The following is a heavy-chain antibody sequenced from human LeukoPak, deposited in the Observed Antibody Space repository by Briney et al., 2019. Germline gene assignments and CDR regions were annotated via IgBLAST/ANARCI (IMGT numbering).Heavy chain of an antibody. CDR2: INWNSGAT. D-gene: IGHD3-3*01. CDR3: VKGRYYDYWSYFDY. V-gene: IGHV3-9*03. CDR1: GFTFDDYA. J-gene: IGHJ4*02. Sequence: GGSLRLSCAASGFTFDDYAMHWVRQAPGKGLGWVSGINWNSGATGYADSVKGRFTISRDNAKNSLYLQMNSLRAEDMALYYCVKGRYYDYWSYFDYWGQGTLVTVSS.